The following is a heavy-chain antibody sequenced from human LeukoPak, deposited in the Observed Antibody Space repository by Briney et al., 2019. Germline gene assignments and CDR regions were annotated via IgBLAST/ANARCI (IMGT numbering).Heavy chain of an antibody. V-gene: IGHV3-48*03. CDR2: ISSSGSST. D-gene: IGHD3-10*01. Sequence: GGSLTLSCATSGFTFSNYEMSWVCQTPGKGLEWVSYISSSGSSTYYADSVKGRFTISRDNAKSSLCLQMDSLRAGDTAVYYCARARVPGELNYWGQGALVSASS. CDR1: GFTFSNYE. J-gene: IGHJ4*02. CDR3: ARARVPGELNY.